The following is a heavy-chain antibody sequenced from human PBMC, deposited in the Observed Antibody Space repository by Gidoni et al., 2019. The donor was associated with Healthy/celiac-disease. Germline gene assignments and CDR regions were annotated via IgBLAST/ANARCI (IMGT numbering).Heavy chain of an antibody. CDR2: INHSGST. D-gene: IGHD3-9*01. CDR3: ARRKGSYYDILTGYSPYYYYYGMDV. Sequence: GLEWIGEINHSGSTNYNPSLKSRVTISVDTSKNQFSLKLSSVTAADTAVYYCARRKGSYYDILTGYSPYYYYYGMDVWGQGTTVTVSS. J-gene: IGHJ6*02. V-gene: IGHV4-34*01.